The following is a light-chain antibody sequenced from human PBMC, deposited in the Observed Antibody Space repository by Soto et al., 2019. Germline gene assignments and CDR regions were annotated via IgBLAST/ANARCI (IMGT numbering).Light chain of an antibody. V-gene: IGKV3-15*01. J-gene: IGKJ5*01. CDR2: GAS. Sequence: VLRQSRGTPYLSQDEIAILSYRASQSINSNLAWYQQQPGQAPRILIYGASTRATAVPARFSGSGSGTDFTLTITSLQSDDFVVYFCQQYSDWPITFGQGTRLEIK. CDR1: QSINSN. CDR3: QQYSDWPIT.